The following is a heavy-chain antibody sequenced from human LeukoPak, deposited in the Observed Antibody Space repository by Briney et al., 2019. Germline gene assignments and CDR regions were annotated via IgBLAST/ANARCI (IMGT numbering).Heavy chain of an antibody. D-gene: IGHD1-26*01. CDR3: AKEDRIVGATLFDY. CDR2: IWYDGSNK. CDR1: GFTFSSYG. Sequence: PGRSLRLSCAASGFTFSSYGMHWVRQAPGKGLERVAVIWYDGSNKYYADSVKGRFTISRNNSKNTLYLQMNSLRAEDTAVYYCAKEDRIVGATLFDYWGQGTLVTVSS. V-gene: IGHV3-33*06. J-gene: IGHJ4*02.